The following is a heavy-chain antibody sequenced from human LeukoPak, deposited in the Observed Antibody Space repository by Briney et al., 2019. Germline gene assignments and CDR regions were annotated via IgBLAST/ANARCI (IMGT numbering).Heavy chain of an antibody. V-gene: IGHV3-7*03. D-gene: IGHD3-22*01. J-gene: IGHJ4*02. Sequence: GGSLRLSCAASGFTFSSYWMSWVRQAPGKGLEWVANIKQDGSEKYYVDSVKGRFTISRDNAKNSLYLQMNSLRAEDTALYYCAKSVYYDSSGHTFDYWGQGTLVTVSS. CDR3: AKSVYYDSSGHTFDY. CDR2: IKQDGSEK. CDR1: GFTFSSYW.